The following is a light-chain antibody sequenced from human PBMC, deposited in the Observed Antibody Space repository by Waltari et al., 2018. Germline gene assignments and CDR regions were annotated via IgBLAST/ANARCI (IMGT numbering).Light chain of an antibody. CDR1: NSNVGSYNL. J-gene: IGLJ2*01. CDR2: EGH. CDR3: CSNVGSSVF. V-gene: IGLV2-23*03. Sequence: QSALTQPASMSGSPGQSITISCTGFNSNVGSYNLVSWYQKHPGKAPKLLIYEGHRRPSGVSNRFSGSKSDNTASLTLSGLQAEDEADYYCCSNVGSSVFFGGGTKLTVL.